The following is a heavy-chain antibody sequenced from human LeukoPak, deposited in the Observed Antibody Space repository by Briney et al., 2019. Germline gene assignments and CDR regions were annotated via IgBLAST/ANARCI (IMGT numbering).Heavy chain of an antibody. V-gene: IGHV3-53*01. J-gene: IGHJ4*02. D-gene: IGHD2-2*01. CDR3: ARGGTSWFDY. CDR1: GFTFSSYA. Sequence: PGGSLRLSCAASGFTFSSYAMSWVRQAPGKGLEWVSIFYSGGSTYYADSVKGRFTISRDNAKNTLYLQMNSLRVEDTAVYYCARGGTSWFDYWGQGTLVTVSS. CDR2: FYSGGST.